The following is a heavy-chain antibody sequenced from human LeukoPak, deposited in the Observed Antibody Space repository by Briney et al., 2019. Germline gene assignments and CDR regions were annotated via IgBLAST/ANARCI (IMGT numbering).Heavy chain of an antibody. J-gene: IGHJ3*02. CDR3: ARYYFTNDYGGKDAFDI. CDR2: IYYSGST. CDR1: GGSISSGDYY. D-gene: IGHD4-23*01. Sequence: PSETLSLTCTVSGGSISSGDYYWSWIRQPPGKGLEWIGYIYYSGSTYYNPSLKSRVTISVGTSKNQFSLKLSSVTAADTAVYYCARYYFTNDYGGKDAFDIWGQGTMVTVSS. V-gene: IGHV4-30-4*08.